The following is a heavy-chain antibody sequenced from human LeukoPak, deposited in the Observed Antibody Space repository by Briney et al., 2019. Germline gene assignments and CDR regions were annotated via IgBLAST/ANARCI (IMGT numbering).Heavy chain of an antibody. CDR1: GYTFTGYY. Sequence: GASVKGSCKASGYTFTGYYMHWVREAPGQGLEWMGWINPNSGGTNYAQKFQGRVTMTRDTSISTAYMELSRLRSDDTAVYYCARGAIYDSSGYYQKGDEYYFDYWGQGTLVTVSS. CDR2: INPNSGGT. J-gene: IGHJ4*02. CDR3: ARGAIYDSSGYYQKGDEYYFDY. V-gene: IGHV1-2*02. D-gene: IGHD3-22*01.